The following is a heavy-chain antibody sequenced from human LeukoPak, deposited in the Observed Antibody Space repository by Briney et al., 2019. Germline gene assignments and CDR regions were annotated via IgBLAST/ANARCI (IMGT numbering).Heavy chain of an antibody. CDR3: ARDREVNYIYYYMDV. V-gene: IGHV3-74*01. D-gene: IGHD4-11*01. CDR1: GFTSSIYG. J-gene: IGHJ6*03. Sequence: PGGPLRPSCAAPGFTSSIYGSHWVRQGPGRGRVWVSVIKSDGSSTTYADSVKGRFTISRDNAKNTLYLQMNSLRAEDTAVYYCARDREVNYIYYYMDVWGKGTTVTVSS. CDR2: IKSDGSST.